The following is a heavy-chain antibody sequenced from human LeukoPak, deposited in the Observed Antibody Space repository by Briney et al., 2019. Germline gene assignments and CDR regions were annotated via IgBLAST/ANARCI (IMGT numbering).Heavy chain of an antibody. CDR3: AREARQYYYDSSGYTGFDY. Sequence: GGSLRLSCAASGFTVSSNYMSWVRQAPGKGLEWVSVIYSGGSTYYADSVKGRFTISRDNSKNTLYLQMNSLRAEDTAVYYCAREARQYYYDSSGYTGFDYWGQGTLVTVSS. CDR1: GFTVSSNY. D-gene: IGHD3-22*01. J-gene: IGHJ4*02. V-gene: IGHV3-66*01. CDR2: IYSGGST.